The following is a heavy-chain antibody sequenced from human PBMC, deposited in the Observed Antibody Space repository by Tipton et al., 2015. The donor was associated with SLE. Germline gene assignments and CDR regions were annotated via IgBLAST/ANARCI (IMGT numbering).Heavy chain of an antibody. CDR1: GGSISSYY. CDR3: ARGHTAMVGSLYYYGMDV. D-gene: IGHD5-18*01. V-gene: IGHV4-59*12. J-gene: IGHJ6*02. Sequence: TLSLTCTVSGGSISSYYWSWIRQPPGKGLEWIGYIYYSGSTNYNPSLKSRVTISVDTSKNQFSLKLSSVTAADTAVYYCARGHTAMVGSLYYYGMDVWGQGTTATVSS. CDR2: IYYSGST.